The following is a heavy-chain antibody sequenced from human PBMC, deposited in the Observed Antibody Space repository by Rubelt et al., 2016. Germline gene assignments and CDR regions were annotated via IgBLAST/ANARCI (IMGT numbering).Heavy chain of an antibody. V-gene: IGHV1-46*01. CDR3: ARELNDFDI. CDR2: INPTDGGT. CDR1: GYTFTSYY. Sequence: QVQLVQSGAEVKKPGASVKVSCQASGYTFTSYYMHWVRQAPGPGLEYMGIINPTDGGTSYVQKFQGRVTRTRDTSTSTVYMELSSLRSDDTAVYYCARELNDFDIWGQGTMVTVSS. J-gene: IGHJ3*02.